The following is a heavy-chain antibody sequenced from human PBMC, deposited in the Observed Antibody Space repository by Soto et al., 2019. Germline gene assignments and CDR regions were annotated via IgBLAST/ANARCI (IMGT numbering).Heavy chain of an antibody. CDR3: ARSYNWNYEFDY. V-gene: IGHV1-3*01. CDR2: INAGNGNT. D-gene: IGHD1-7*01. CDR1: GYTFTSYA. Sequence: ASVKVSCKASGYTFTSYAMHWVRQAPGQRLEWMGWINAGNGNTKYSQKFQGRVTITRDTSASTAYMELSSLRSEDTAVYYCARSYNWNYEFDYWGQGTLVTVSS. J-gene: IGHJ4*02.